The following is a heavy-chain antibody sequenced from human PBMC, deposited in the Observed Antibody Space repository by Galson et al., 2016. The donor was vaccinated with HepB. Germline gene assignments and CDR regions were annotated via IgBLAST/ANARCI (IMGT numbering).Heavy chain of an antibody. Sequence: PALVKPTQTLTLTCSFSGFSLSTSAVAVGWIRQPPGKALEWLALTYWDYDKRYSPSLKNKVSITKDTSKNQVILTVTDMDPVDTATYYCAHSRLTYCTGGSCKRLTTYFDFWGQGILVTVSS. J-gene: IGHJ4*02. V-gene: IGHV2-5*02. CDR2: TYWDYDK. CDR1: GFSLSTSAVA. D-gene: IGHD2-15*01. CDR3: AHSRLTYCTGGSCKRLTTYFDF.